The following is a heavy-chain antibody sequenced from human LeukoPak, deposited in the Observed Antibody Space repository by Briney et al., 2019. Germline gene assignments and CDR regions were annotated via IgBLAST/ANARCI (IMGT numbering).Heavy chain of an antibody. CDR2: ISSSRSYI. D-gene: IGHD3-9*01. CDR1: GFTFSSYS. J-gene: IGHJ4*02. V-gene: IGHV3-21*01. Sequence: GGSLRLSCAASGFTFSSYSMNWVRQAPGKGLEWVSSISSSRSYIYYADSVKGRFTISRDNAKNSLYLQMNSLRAEDTAVYYCARGYYDILTGYHDYWGQGTLVTVSS. CDR3: ARGYYDILTGYHDY.